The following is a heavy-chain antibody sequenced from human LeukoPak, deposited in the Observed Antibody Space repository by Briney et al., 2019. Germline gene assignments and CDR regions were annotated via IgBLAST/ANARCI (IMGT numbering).Heavy chain of an antibody. J-gene: IGHJ6*02. D-gene: IGHD5-18*01. CDR3: ARDIRLPNYYYYGMDV. CDR2: IKQDGSEE. Sequence: GGSLRLSCAASGFTFSSYWMSWIRQAPGKGLEWVANIKQDGSEEYYVDSVKGRFTISRDNAKNSLYLQMNSLRAEDTAVYYCARDIRLPNYYYYGMDVWGQGTTVTVSS. CDR1: GFTFSSYW. V-gene: IGHV3-7*01.